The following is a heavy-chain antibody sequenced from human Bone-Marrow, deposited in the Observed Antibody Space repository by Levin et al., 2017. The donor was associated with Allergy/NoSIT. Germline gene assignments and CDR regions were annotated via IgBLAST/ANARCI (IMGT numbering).Heavy chain of an antibody. CDR3: ARDTCCTNANCFGWFDP. CDR2: IVPIFGVA. J-gene: IGHJ5*02. Sequence: GGSLRLSCKASGGTFSSYGFSWVRQAPGQGLEWMGGIVPIFGVAYSAQTFQGRFTITADDSTSTPYLDLSSLRSEDTAIYYCARDTCCTNANCFGWFDPWGQGTLVTVSS. D-gene: IGHD2-8*01. CDR1: GGTFSSYG. V-gene: IGHV1-69*01.